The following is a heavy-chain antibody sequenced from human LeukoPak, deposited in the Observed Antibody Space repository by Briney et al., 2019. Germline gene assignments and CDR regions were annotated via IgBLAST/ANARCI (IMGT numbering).Heavy chain of an antibody. CDR3: ATGRFGTMIVEDY. D-gene: IGHD3-22*01. CDR1: GGSISSGGYS. Sequence: SETLSLTCAVSGGSISSGGYSWSWIRQPPGKGLEWIGYIYHSGSTYYNPSLKSRVTISVDRSKNQFSLKLSSVTAADTAVYYCATGRFGTMIVEDYWGQGTLVTVSS. CDR2: IYHSGST. V-gene: IGHV4-30-2*01. J-gene: IGHJ4*02.